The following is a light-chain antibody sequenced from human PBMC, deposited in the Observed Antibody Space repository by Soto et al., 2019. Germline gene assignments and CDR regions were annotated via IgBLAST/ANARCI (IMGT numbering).Light chain of an antibody. V-gene: IGKV4-1*01. CDR1: RSVFYSSNNKNY. Sequence: DIVITQSPYSLSVSLCERATINCKSSRSVFYSSNNKNYLAWYQQKPGQPPKLLIYWASTRESGVPDRFSGSGSGTDFTLTISSLQAEDVAVYYCQQYYSSPWTFGQGTKVDIK. CDR3: QQYYSSPWT. CDR2: WAS. J-gene: IGKJ1*01.